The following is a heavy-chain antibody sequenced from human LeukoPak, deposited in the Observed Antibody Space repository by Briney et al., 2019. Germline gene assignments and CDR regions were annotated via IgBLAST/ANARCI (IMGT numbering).Heavy chain of an antibody. CDR3: ARVTGYMIEDYFDY. V-gene: IGHV4-4*07. D-gene: IGHD3-22*01. Sequence: SETLSLTCTVSGGSISSYYWSWIRQPARKGLESIGHISTSGSTNYNPSLKSRVTISVDTSENQFSLRLSSVTAADTAVYYCARVTGYMIEDYFDYWGQGTLVTVSS. CDR1: GGSISSYY. CDR2: ISTSGST. J-gene: IGHJ4*02.